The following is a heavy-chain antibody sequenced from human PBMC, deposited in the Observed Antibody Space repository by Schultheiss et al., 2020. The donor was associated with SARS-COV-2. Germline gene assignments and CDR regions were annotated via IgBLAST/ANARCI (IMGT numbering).Heavy chain of an antibody. CDR1: GFTVSSNY. V-gene: IGHV3-66*01. Sequence: GESLKISCAASGFTVSSNYMSWVRQAPGKGLEWVSVIYSGGSTYYADSVKGRFTISRDNSKNTLYLQMSSLRADDTAVYYCARDQWELNAFDIWGQGTMVTVSS. CDR2: IYSGGST. J-gene: IGHJ3*02. CDR3: ARDQWELNAFDI. D-gene: IGHD1-26*01.